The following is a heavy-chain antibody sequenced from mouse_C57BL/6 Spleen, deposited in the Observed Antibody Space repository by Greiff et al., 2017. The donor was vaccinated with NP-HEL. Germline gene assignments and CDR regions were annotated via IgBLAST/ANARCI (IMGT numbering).Heavy chain of an antibody. Sequence: EVQVVESGGGLVKPGGSLKLSCAASGFTFSDYGMPWVRQAPEKGLEWVAYISSGSSTIYSSDTVKGRFTISRDNAKNTLFLQMTSLRSEDTAMYYCARKDYWYFDVWGTGTTVTVSS. CDR1: GFTFSDYG. J-gene: IGHJ1*03. V-gene: IGHV5-17*01. CDR2: ISSGSSTI. CDR3: ARKDYWYFDV.